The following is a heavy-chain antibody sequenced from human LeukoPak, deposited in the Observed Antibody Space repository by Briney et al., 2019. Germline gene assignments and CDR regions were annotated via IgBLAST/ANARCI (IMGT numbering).Heavy chain of an antibody. D-gene: IGHD3-10*01. CDR2: ISYDGSNK. CDR1: GFTFSSYG. J-gene: IGHJ4*02. Sequence: GRSLRLSCAASGFTFSSYGMHWVRQAPGKGLEWVAVISYDGSNKYYADSVKGRFTISRDNSKNTLYLQMNSLRAEDTAVYYCAKSRITMVRGVNRGPYDYWGQGTLVTVSS. CDR3: AKSRITMVRGVNRGPYDY. V-gene: IGHV3-30*18.